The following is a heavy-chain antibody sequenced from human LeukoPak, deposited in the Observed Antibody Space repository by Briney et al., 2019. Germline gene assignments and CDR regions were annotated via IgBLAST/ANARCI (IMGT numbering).Heavy chain of an antibody. CDR3: ARDSPRGAFDI. Sequence: GGSLRLSCAASGFTVSSNYMSWVRQAPGKGLEWVSVIHSGGSTYYADSVKGRFTISRDNSKNTLYLQMNSLRAEDTAVYYCARDSPRGAFDIWGQGTMVTVSS. CDR2: IHSGGST. CDR1: GFTVSSNY. V-gene: IGHV3-53*01. J-gene: IGHJ3*02.